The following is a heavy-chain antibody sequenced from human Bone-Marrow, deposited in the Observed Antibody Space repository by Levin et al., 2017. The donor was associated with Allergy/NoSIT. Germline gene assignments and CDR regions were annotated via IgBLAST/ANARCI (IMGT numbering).Heavy chain of an antibody. J-gene: IGHJ6*03. CDR3: ARLSDASGNPHYYYMDV. Sequence: GESLKISCKVSGYSFTTYWITWVRQMPGKGPEWIGKIDPTDSYTKYSPSFQGHVTISADKSLSTAYLQWSSLKASDSAMYYCARLSDASGNPHYYYMDVWGKGTAVTVSS. CDR1: GYSFTTYW. V-gene: IGHV5-10-1*01. CDR2: IDPTDSYT. D-gene: IGHD3-16*01.